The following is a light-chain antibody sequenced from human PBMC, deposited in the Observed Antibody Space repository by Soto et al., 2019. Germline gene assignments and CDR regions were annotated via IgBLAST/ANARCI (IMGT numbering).Light chain of an antibody. J-gene: IGKJ4*01. CDR2: GAS. CDR3: QQYHSFPLT. V-gene: IGKV1-5*01. CDR1: QNIDFF. Sequence: DIRMTQSPSTLSASVGDRVTITCRASQNIDFFLAWYQQKPGKAPKLLIYGASNLESGVPSTFSGSGSGTEFTLTISSLQPDDFATYFCQQYHSFPLTFGGGTTVEIK.